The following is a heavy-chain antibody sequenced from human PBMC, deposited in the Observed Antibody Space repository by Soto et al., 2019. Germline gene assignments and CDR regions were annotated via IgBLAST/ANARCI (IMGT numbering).Heavy chain of an antibody. D-gene: IGHD1-7*01. Sequence: EVQLVESGGGLVKPGGSLRLSCAASGFSFSSDSMGWVRQAPGKGLEWVSSISSSGSFKNYADSVKGRFTISRDNAKNSLYLQMSGLKDEDTAVYYCTRDPPTGTTLDCADSWGQGTLVTVSS. V-gene: IGHV3-21*01. J-gene: IGHJ4*02. CDR3: TRDPPTGTTLDCADS. CDR2: ISSSGSFK. CDR1: GFSFSSDS.